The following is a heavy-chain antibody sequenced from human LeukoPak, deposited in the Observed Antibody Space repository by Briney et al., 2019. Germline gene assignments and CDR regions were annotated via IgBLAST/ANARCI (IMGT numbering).Heavy chain of an antibody. CDR1: GFTFSSYG. CDR3: AKDQSIAARFFHY. V-gene: IGHV3-30*18. CDR2: ISYDGSNK. J-gene: IGHJ4*02. Sequence: PGRSLRLSCAASGFTFSSYGMHWARQAPGKGLEWVAVISYDGSNKYYADSVKGRFTISRDNSKNTLYLQMNGLRAEDTAVYYCAKDQSIAARFFHYWGQGTLVTVSS. D-gene: IGHD6-6*01.